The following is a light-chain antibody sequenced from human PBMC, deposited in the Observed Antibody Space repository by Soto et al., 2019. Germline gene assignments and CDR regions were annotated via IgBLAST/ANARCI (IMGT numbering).Light chain of an antibody. Sequence: IVMTQSPATLSVSPGERATLSCTASQSVSTNLAWYQQKPGQAPRLIIHGASSRATGVPDRITGSGSGTDFTLSISRLEPEDFAVYYCQQYGGSTRTFGQGTKVDIK. CDR1: QSVSTN. V-gene: IGKV3-20*01. CDR3: QQYGGSTRT. CDR2: GAS. J-gene: IGKJ1*01.